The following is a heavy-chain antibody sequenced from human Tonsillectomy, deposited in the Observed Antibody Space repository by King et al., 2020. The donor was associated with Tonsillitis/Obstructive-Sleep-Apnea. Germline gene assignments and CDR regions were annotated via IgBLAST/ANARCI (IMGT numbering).Heavy chain of an antibody. CDR3: ARLISVAGTDNWFDP. CDR2: IYPDDSNT. CDR1: GYSFTTYW. V-gene: IGHV5-51*01. Sequence: QLVQSGAEVKKPGESLKISCKGSGYSFTTYWIVWVRQMPGKGLEWMGIIYPDDSNTRYSPSFQGQVTISADKSISTAYLQWSSLKASDTAMYYCARLISVAGTDNWFDPWGQGTLVTVSS. D-gene: IGHD6-19*01. J-gene: IGHJ5*02.